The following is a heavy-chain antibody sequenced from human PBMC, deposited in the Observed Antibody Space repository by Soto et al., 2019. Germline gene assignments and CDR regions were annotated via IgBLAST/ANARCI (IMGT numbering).Heavy chain of an antibody. J-gene: IGHJ6*03. CDR1: GYTFTSYD. V-gene: IGHV1-8*01. CDR2: MNPNSGNT. Sequence: GASVKVSCKASGYTFTSYDINWVRQATGQGLEWMGWMNPNSGNTGYAQKFQGRVTMTRNTSISTAYMELSSLRSEDTAVYYCARGRSDYDFWSGYPRNYMDVWGKGTTVTVSS. D-gene: IGHD3-3*01. CDR3: ARGRSDYDFWSGYPRNYMDV.